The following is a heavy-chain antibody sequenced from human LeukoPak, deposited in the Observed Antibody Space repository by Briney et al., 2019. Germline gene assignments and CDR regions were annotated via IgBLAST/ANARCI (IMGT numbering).Heavy chain of an antibody. J-gene: IGHJ5*02. D-gene: IGHD2-15*01. V-gene: IGHV1-8*01. CDR1: GYTLTSYD. CDR3: ARALPKCSGGSCYSKWYWFDP. CDR2: MNPNSTNT. Sequence: ASVKVSCKASGYTLTSYDINWVRQATGQGLEWMGWMNPNSTNTGYAHKFQGGVTMTRNTFISTAYMELSSLRSEDTAMYYCARALPKCSGGSCYSKWYWFDPWGQGTLVTVSS.